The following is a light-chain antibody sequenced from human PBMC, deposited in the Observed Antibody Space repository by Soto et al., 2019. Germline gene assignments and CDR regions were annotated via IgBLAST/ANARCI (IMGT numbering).Light chain of an antibody. J-gene: IGKJ2*01. Sequence: DIVMTQSPLSLPVTPGEPASISCRSSQSLLHSNGYNYLDWYLQKPGQSPQLLIYLGSNRASGVPDRFSGSRSGTDFTLKISRVEAEDVGVYYCMQALQTPPYTFGQVTKLEIK. CDR3: MQALQTPPYT. CDR2: LGS. V-gene: IGKV2-28*01. CDR1: QSLLHSNGYNY.